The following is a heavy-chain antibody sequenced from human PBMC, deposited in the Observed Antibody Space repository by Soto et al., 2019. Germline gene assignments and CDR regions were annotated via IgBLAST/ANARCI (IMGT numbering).Heavy chain of an antibody. CDR3: AREGSGNSALGDFDI. V-gene: IGHV4-31*03. D-gene: IGHD3-3*01. CDR2: IYYSGST. CDR1: GGSISSGGYY. J-gene: IGHJ3*02. Sequence: QVQLQESGPGLVKPSQTLSLTCTVSGGSISSGGYYWSWIRQPPGKGLAWIGYIYYSGSTYYNPSLKSRVTISVDTSKKQFSLKLSSVTDADTAVYYCAREGSGNSALGDFDIWGQGTMVTVSS.